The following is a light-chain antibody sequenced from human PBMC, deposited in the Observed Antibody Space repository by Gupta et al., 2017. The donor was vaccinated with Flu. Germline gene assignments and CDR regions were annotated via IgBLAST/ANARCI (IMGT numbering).Light chain of an antibody. J-gene: IGKJ1*01. CDR1: QSISSN. CDR3: QHYNDWPLWT. Sequence: MVMTHSPATLSVSPGERGTLSCRASQSISSNLAWYQQKPGQAPRLLIYGASTRANGVPARFSGSGSGTEFTLTISSLQSEDFAVYYCQHYNDWPLWTFGQGTKVEIK. CDR2: GAS. V-gene: IGKV3-15*01.